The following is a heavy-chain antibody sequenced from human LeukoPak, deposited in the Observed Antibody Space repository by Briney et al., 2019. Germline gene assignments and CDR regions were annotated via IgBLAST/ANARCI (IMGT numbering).Heavy chain of an antibody. CDR2: ISSSGSTI. Sequence: GGSLRLSCTASGFTFSSYEMNWVRQAPGKGLEWVSYISSSGSTIYYADSVKGRFTISRDNAKNSLYLQMNSLRAEDTAVYYCAREYRSYGPYYFDYWGQGTLVTVSS. D-gene: IGHD5-18*01. CDR3: AREYRSYGPYYFDY. CDR1: GFTFSSYE. J-gene: IGHJ4*02. V-gene: IGHV3-48*03.